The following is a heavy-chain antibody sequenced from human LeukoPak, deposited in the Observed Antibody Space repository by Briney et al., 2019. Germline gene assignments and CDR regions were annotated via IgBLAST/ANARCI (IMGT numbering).Heavy chain of an antibody. CDR3: ARDAGSWYAVFDY. D-gene: IGHD6-13*01. CDR2: ISSSSNYI. CDR1: GFTFSSYS. Sequence: PGGSLRLSCAASGFTFSSYSMNWVRQPPGKGLEWVSSISSSSNYIYYADSVKGRFTISRNNAWNSLYLQLNSLRAEDTAVYYCARDAGSWYAVFDYWGQGTRVTVSS. V-gene: IGHV3-21*01. J-gene: IGHJ4*02.